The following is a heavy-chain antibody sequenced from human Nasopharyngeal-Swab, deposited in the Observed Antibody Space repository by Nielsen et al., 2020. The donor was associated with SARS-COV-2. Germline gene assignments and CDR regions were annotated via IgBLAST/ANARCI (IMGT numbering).Heavy chain of an antibody. CDR1: GYTFTSYG. CDR2: ISAYNANT. Sequence: ASVKVSCKAFGYTFTSYGISWVRQAPGQGLEWMGWISAYNANTKNAQKLQGRVTMTTDTSTNTAYMELRSLRSDDTAVYYCARDDRITSGSHFDYWGQGTLVTVSS. V-gene: IGHV1-18*01. CDR3: ARDDRITSGSHFDY. J-gene: IGHJ4*02. D-gene: IGHD6-19*01.